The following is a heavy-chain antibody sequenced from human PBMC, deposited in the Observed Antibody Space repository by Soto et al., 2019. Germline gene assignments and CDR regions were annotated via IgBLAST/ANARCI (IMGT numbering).Heavy chain of an antibody. J-gene: IGHJ4*02. D-gene: IGHD2-21*01. Sequence: SETLSLTCTVSGGSISSSSYYWGWIRQPPGKGLEWIGSIYYSGSTYYNPSLKSRVTISVDTSKNQFSLKLSSVTAADTAVYYCARHVVSRIDYYFDYWGQGTLVTVSS. CDR2: IYYSGST. V-gene: IGHV4-39*01. CDR3: ARHVVSRIDYYFDY. CDR1: GGSISSSSYY.